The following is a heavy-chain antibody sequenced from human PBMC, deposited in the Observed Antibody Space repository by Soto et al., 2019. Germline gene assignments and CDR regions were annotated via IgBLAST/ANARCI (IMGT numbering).Heavy chain of an antibody. CDR3: ARGPGASDYYFDY. D-gene: IGHD3-10*01. J-gene: IGHJ4*02. CDR1: GGSVSSYW. V-gene: IGHV4-59*02. CDR2: IYYTGST. Sequence: ETLSLTCSVSGGSVSSYWWSWIRQPPGKGLEWIGYIYYTGSTNYSPSLKGRVTISLDASKSQFSLKLTSVTAADTAVYYCARGPGASDYYFDYWGPGTLVTVSS.